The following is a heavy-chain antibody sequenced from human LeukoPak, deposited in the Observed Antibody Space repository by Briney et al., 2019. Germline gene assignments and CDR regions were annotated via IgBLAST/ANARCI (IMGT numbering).Heavy chain of an antibody. Sequence: PGGSLRLSCAASGFTFSSYAMHWARQAPGKGLEWVAVISYDGSNKYYADSVKGRFTISRDNSKNTLYLQMNSLRAEDTAVYYCATETCYDFWSGYSWGQGTLVTVSS. D-gene: IGHD3-3*01. J-gene: IGHJ4*02. CDR1: GFTFSSYA. CDR2: ISYDGSNK. CDR3: ATETCYDFWSGYS. V-gene: IGHV3-30-3*01.